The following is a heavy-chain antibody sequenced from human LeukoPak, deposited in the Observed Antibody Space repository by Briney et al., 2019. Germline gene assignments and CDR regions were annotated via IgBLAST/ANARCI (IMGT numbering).Heavy chain of an antibody. V-gene: IGHV3-66*01. CDR1: GFTVRSNH. D-gene: IGHD3-22*01. CDR2: IYNGDGT. J-gene: IGHJ4*02. CDR3: AKGTYYYDSSGYYGGYYFDY. Sequence: PGGSLRLSCAAAGFTVRSNHMYWVRQAPGKGLEWVSVIYNGDGTGYADSVKGRFTISRDNSKNTLYLQMNSLRAEDTAVYYCAKGTYYYDSSGYYGGYYFDYWGQGTLVTVSS.